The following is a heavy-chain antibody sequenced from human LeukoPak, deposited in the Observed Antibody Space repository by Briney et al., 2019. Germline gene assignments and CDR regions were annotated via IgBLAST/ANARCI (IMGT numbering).Heavy chain of an antibody. CDR3: TRDPLPSSCWYYPPFDY. J-gene: IGHJ4*02. D-gene: IGHD6-13*01. CDR1: GFTFGDYA. CDR2: IRSKAYGGTT. V-gene: IGHV3-49*03. Sequence: GGSLRLSCTASGFTFGDYAMSWFRQAPGEGLEWVGFIRSKAYGGTTEYAASVKGRFTISRDDSKSIAYLQMNSLKTEDTAVYYCTRDPLPSSCWYYPPFDYWGQGTLVTVSS.